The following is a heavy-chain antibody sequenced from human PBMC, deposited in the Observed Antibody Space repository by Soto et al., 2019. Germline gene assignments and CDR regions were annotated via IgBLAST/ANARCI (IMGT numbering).Heavy chain of an antibody. J-gene: IGHJ4*02. V-gene: IGHV3-11*01. Sequence: GGSLRLSCAASGFTFSDYYMSWIRQAPGKGLEWVSYTSSSGSTIYYADSVKGRFTISRDNAKNSLYLQMNSLRAEDTAVYYCAKTIQNYDSSGYLDYWGQGTLVTVSS. CDR3: AKTIQNYDSSGYLDY. CDR1: GFTFSDYY. CDR2: TSSSGSTI. D-gene: IGHD3-22*01.